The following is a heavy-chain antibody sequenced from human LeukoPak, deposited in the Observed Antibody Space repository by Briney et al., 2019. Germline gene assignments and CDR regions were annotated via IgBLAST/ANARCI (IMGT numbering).Heavy chain of an antibody. V-gene: IGHV4-61*08. Sequence: PSQTLSLTCTVSGGSIRDGGYYWSWIRQPPGKGLEWIGYIYYSGSTNYNPSLKSRVTISVDTSKNQFSLKLSSVTAADTAVYYCARHNDYYGSSGLDVWGQGTTVTVSS. CDR2: IYYSGST. D-gene: IGHD3-10*01. CDR1: GGSIRDGGYY. CDR3: ARHNDYYGSSGLDV. J-gene: IGHJ6*02.